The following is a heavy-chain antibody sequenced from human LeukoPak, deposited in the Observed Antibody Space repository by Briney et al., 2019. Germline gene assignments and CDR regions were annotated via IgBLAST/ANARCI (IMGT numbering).Heavy chain of an antibody. Sequence: GESLKISCKGSGYSFTSYWIGWVRQMPGKGLEWMGINYPGDSDTRYSPSFQGQVTISADKSISTAYLQWSSLKASDTAMYYCARVREGYYDFWSGAPSAGNRGWFDPWGQGTLVTISS. CDR3: ARVREGYYDFWSGAPSAGNRGWFDP. D-gene: IGHD3-3*01. J-gene: IGHJ5*02. V-gene: IGHV5-51*01. CDR2: NYPGDSDT. CDR1: GYSFTSYW.